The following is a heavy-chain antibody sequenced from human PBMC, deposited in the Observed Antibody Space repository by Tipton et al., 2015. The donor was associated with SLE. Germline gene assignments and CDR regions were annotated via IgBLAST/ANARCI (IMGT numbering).Heavy chain of an antibody. Sequence: TLSLTCTVSGGSISSGSYYWSWIRQPAGKGLEWIGRIYTSGSTNYNPSLKSRVTISVDTSKNQFSLKLSSVTAADTAVYYCARPTGDKWAFDIWGQGTMVTVSS. D-gene: IGHD7-27*01. CDR2: IYTSGST. CDR1: GGSISSGSYY. CDR3: ARPTGDKWAFDI. V-gene: IGHV4-61*02. J-gene: IGHJ3*02.